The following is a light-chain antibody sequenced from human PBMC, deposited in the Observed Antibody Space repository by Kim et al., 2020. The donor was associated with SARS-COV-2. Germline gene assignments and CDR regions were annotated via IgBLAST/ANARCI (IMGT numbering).Light chain of an antibody. V-gene: IGLV3-21*04. J-gene: IGLJ3*02. CDR3: QVWDSTGGV. Sequence: SYELTQPPSVSVAPGMTASVTCGGHNVGDRSVHWYQQKPGQAPVLVMHSDSDRPSGIPERFSGSKSDNTATLTISRVEAGDEADYYCQVWDSTGGVFGGGTHLTVL. CDR1: NVGDRS. CDR2: SDS.